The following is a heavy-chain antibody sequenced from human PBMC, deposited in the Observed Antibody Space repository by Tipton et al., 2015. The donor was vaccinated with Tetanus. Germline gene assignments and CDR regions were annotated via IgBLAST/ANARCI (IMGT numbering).Heavy chain of an antibody. V-gene: IGHV4-59*01. J-gene: IGHJ6*02. D-gene: IGHD3-16*01. Sequence: TLSLTCTVSGASITTYHWSWLRQTPGRGLEWIGHIYYTGATSYNSSLQSRVTLSIDTSKNQFSLKMTSVTAADSAVYFCEGADYYETSLRDYYGEEVWGQGTTVTVSS. CDR2: IYYTGAT. CDR1: GASITTYH. CDR3: EGADYYETSLRDYYGEEV.